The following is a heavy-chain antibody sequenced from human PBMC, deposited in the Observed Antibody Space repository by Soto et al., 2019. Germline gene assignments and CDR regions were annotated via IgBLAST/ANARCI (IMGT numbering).Heavy chain of an antibody. D-gene: IGHD3-9*01. CDR2: ISYDGSNK. J-gene: IGHJ6*02. V-gene: IGHV3-30-3*01. Sequence: GGSLRLSCAASGFTFSSYAMHWVRQAPGKGLEWVAVISYDGSNKYYADSVKGRFTISRDNSKNTLYLQMNSLRAEDTAVYYCARDRWNYDILTGSDYYYGMDVWGQRTTVTVSS. CDR1: GFTFSSYA. CDR3: ARDRWNYDILTGSDYYYGMDV.